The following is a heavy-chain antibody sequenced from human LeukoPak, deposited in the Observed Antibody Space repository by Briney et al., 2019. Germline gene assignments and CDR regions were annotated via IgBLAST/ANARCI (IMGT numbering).Heavy chain of an antibody. J-gene: IGHJ4*02. CDR2: ISYDGSKT. Sequence: GRSLRLSCAASGFTFSGYAMHWFRQAPGKGLEWVTVISYDGSKTYYADSVKGRFTISRDNSKNTLYLQMNSLRAEDTAVYYCAKDQVHGYSSGWSENDYWGQGTLVTVSS. D-gene: IGHD6-19*01. CDR1: GFTFSGYA. V-gene: IGHV3-30*04. CDR3: AKDQVHGYSSGWSENDY.